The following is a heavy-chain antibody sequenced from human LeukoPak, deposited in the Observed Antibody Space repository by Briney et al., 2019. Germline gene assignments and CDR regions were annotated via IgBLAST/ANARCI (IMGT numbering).Heavy chain of an antibody. J-gene: IGHJ4*02. CDR3: ARGQYCDLTTCYLARRYYDY. D-gene: IGHD3-16*01. CDR1: GGSISSYY. V-gene: IGHV4-34*01. CDR2: INDSGST. Sequence: SETLSLTCTVSGGSISSYYWTWIRQSPEKGLEWIGEINDSGSTNYNPSLKSRITMSVDTSKNNFSLKLSSLTAADTAVYYCARGQYCDLTTCYLARRYYDYWGQGTLVTVSS.